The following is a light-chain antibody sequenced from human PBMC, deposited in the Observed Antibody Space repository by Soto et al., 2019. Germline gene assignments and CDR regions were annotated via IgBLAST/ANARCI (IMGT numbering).Light chain of an antibody. J-gene: IGKJ4*01. CDR2: KAS. CDR1: QSISTW. Sequence: DIQMTQSPSTLSASVGDRVTITCRAGQSISTWLAWYQQKPGKAPKLLIYKASSLEGGVPSRFSGSRSGTEFNITVSSLQPDDFATYYCQQYNIYPLTFGGGTTVAIK. V-gene: IGKV1-5*03. CDR3: QQYNIYPLT.